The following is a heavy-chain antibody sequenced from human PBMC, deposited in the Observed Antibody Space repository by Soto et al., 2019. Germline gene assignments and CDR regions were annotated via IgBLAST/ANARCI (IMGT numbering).Heavy chain of an antibody. D-gene: IGHD3-9*01. J-gene: IGHJ5*02. Sequence: PSETLSLTCTVSGGSISSYYWSWIRQPPGKGLEWIGYIYYSGSTNYNPSLKSRVTISVDTSKNQFSLKLSSVTAADTAVYYCARGASYYDILTGYYGPLGWFDPWGQGTLVTVSS. CDR2: IYYSGST. V-gene: IGHV4-59*01. CDR1: GGSISSYY. CDR3: ARGASYYDILTGYYGPLGWFDP.